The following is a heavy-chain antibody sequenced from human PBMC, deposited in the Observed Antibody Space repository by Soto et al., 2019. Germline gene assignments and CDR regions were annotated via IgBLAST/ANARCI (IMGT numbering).Heavy chain of an antibody. CDR1: GGSFSGYY. J-gene: IGHJ4*02. D-gene: IGHD6-13*01. CDR2: FNHSGST. CDR3: ARGSIAAAGD. V-gene: IGHV4-34*01. Sequence: QVQLQQWGAGLLETSETLFLTSAVYGGSFSGYYWSWIRQPPGRGLESIGEFNHSGSTNYNPSLKCRVTIAVDTSKYQFSLKLSSVTAADTAVYYCARGSIAAAGDLGQGTLVTVSS.